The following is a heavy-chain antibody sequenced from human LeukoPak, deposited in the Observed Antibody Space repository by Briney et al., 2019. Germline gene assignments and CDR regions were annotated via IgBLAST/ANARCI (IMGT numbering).Heavy chain of an antibody. V-gene: IGHV4-59*01. CDR1: GGSMNNYY. J-gene: IGHJ5*02. CDR3: ARDRAAAPDNWFDH. CDR2: IYYRGNT. D-gene: IGHD6-13*01. Sequence: PSETLSLTCSVYGGSMNNYYWSWIRQPPGKGLEWIGYIYYRGNTNYNPSLKSRATISVDTSKNQFSLKLSSVTPADTAVYYCARDRAAAPDNWFDHWGQGTLVTVSS.